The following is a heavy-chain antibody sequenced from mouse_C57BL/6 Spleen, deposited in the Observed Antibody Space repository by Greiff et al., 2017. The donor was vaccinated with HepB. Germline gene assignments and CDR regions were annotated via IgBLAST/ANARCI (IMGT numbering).Heavy chain of an antibody. V-gene: IGHV5-6*01. D-gene: IGHD1-1*01. CDR3: ARLPSYSFDY. J-gene: IGHJ2*01. CDR2: ISSGGSYT. Sequence: EVQVVESGGDLVKPGGSLKLSCAASGFTFSSYGMSWVRQTPDKRLEWVATISSGGSYTYYPDSVKGRFTISRDNAKNTLYLQMSSLKSEDTAMYYCARLPSYSFDYWGQGTTLTVSS. CDR1: GFTFSSYG.